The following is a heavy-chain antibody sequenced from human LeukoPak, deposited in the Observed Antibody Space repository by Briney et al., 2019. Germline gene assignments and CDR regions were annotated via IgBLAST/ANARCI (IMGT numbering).Heavy chain of an antibody. Sequence: SETLSLTCTVSGGSIASSTYYWGWLRQPPGKGLEWIGSIYYSGSTYYNPSLKSRVTISVDTSKNQFSLKLSSVTAADTAVYYCASLHGGYWGQGTLVTVSS. CDR1: GGSIASSTYY. J-gene: IGHJ4*02. CDR2: IYYSGST. CDR3: ASLHGGY. V-gene: IGHV4-39*07.